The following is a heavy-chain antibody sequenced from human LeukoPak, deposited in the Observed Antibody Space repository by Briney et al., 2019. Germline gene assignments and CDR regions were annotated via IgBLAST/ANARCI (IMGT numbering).Heavy chain of an antibody. CDR2: INPSGGST. CDR1: GYTFTSYY. CDR3: ARGKPEDYDILTGYYKPIGAFDI. Sequence: ASVKVSCKASGYTFTSYYMHWVRQAPGQGLEWMGIINPSGGSTSYAQKFQDRVTMTRDTSTSTVYMELSSLRSEDTAVYYCARGKPEDYDILTGYYKPIGAFDIWGQGTMVTVSS. J-gene: IGHJ3*02. V-gene: IGHV1-46*01. D-gene: IGHD3-9*01.